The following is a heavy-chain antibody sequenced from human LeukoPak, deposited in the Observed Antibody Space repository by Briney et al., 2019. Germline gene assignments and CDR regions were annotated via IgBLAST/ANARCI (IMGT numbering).Heavy chain of an antibody. CDR3: AKGHYYGSGSLDY. J-gene: IGHJ4*02. V-gene: IGHV3-23*01. D-gene: IGHD3-10*01. CDR1: GFTFSSYG. CDR2: IGGRDGST. Sequence: GGSLRLSCAASGFTFSSYGMSWVRQAPGKGLEWVSAIGGRDGSTYYADSVKGRFTISRDNSKNALYVQMNSLRAEDTAVYYCAKGHYYGSGSLDYWGQGTLVTVSS.